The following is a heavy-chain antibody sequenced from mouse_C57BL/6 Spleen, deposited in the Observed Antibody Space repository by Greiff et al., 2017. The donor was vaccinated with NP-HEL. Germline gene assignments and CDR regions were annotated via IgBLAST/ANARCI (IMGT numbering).Heavy chain of an antibody. CDR1: GFNIKNTY. V-gene: IGHV14-3*01. CDR2: IDPANGNT. Sequence: VQLQQSVAELVRPGASVKLSCTASGFNIKNTYMHWVKQRPEQGLEWIGRIDPANGNTKYAPKFQGKATITADTSSNTAFLQLSSLTSDDTAIYYYARDPKSFYYDGNSSDDWGQGTTLTVSS. D-gene: IGHD1-1*01. J-gene: IGHJ2*01. CDR3: ARDPKSFYYDGNSSDD.